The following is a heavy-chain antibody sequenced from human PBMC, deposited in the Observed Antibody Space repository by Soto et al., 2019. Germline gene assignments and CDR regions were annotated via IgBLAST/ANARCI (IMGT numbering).Heavy chain of an antibody. D-gene: IGHD3-10*01. J-gene: IGHJ4*02. CDR2: ISYDGSNK. CDR3: AKANRYCSGSYPFDY. V-gene: IGHV3-30*18. CDR1: GFTFSSYG. Sequence: QVQLVESGGGVVQPGRSLRLSCAASGFTFSSYGMHWVSQAPGKGLEWVAVISYDGSNKYYADSVKGRFTISRDNSKNTLYLQMNSLRAEYTAVYYCAKANRYCSGSYPFDYWCQGTLVTVSS.